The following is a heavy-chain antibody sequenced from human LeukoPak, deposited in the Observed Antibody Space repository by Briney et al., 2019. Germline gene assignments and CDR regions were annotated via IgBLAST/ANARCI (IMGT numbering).Heavy chain of an antibody. CDR1: GYTFTSYG. Sequence: ASVKVSCKASGYTFTSYGISWVRRAPGQGLEWMGWISAYNGNTNYAQKLQGRVTMTTDTSTSTAYMELRSLRSDDTAVYYCARDLVGGYSYGQASDYWGQGTLVTVSS. CDR2: ISAYNGNT. CDR3: ARDLVGGYSYGQASDY. D-gene: IGHD5-18*01. V-gene: IGHV1-18*01. J-gene: IGHJ4*02.